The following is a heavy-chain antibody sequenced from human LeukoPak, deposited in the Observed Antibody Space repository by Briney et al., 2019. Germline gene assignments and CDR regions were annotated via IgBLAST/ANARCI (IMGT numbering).Heavy chain of an antibody. Sequence: TSETLSLTCALSGGSMSSYYWSGIRQPPGKGLEWIGYIYYSGSTDYNPSLKSRVTISLDTSKNQFSLKLNSVTAADTAVYYCARHAFWYSSFFDYWGQGALVTVSS. CDR1: GGSMSSYY. D-gene: IGHD6-19*01. CDR3: ARHAFWYSSFFDY. CDR2: IYYSGST. V-gene: IGHV4-59*08. J-gene: IGHJ4*02.